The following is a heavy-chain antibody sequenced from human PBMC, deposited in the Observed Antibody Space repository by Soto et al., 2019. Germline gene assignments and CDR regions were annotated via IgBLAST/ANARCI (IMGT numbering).Heavy chain of an antibody. CDR2: IWYDGSNK. D-gene: IGHD3-10*01. CDR3: SSDISVPMQTLYYYYYGMDV. V-gene: IGHV3-33*01. Sequence: GGSLRLSCAASGFTFSSYGMHWVRQAPGKGLEWVAVIWYDGSNKYYADSVKGRFTSSRDNSKNTLYLQMNSLRAEDTAVYYCSSDISVPMQTLYYYYYGMDVWGQGTTVTVSS. J-gene: IGHJ6*02. CDR1: GFTFSSYG.